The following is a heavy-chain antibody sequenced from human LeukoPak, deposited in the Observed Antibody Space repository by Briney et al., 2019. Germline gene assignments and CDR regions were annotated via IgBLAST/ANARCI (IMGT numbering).Heavy chain of an antibody. CDR1: GFTFSSYA. CDR3: ASSPPTLRYFDWLLLNNYFDY. J-gene: IGHJ4*02. Sequence: GGSLRLSCAASGFTFSSYAMSWVRQAPGKGLEWVSAISGSGGSTYYADSVKGRFTISRDNAKNSLYLQMNSLRAEDTAVYYCASSPPTLRYFDWLLLNNYFDYWGQGTLVTVSS. CDR2: ISGSGGST. D-gene: IGHD3-9*01. V-gene: IGHV3-23*01.